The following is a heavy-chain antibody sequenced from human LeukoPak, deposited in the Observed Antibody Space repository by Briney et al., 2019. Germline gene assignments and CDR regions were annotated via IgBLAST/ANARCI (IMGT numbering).Heavy chain of an antibody. Sequence: PGGSLRLSCAASGFTFTSYSMNWVRQAPGKGLEWVSTISGGGGSTYYADSVKGRFTISRDNSKNTLYLQMNSLRAEDTAVYYCAKDHSSGYYPEPFDYWGQGTLVTVSS. D-gene: IGHD3-22*01. CDR3: AKDHSSGYYPEPFDY. CDR2: ISGGGGST. CDR1: GFTFTSYS. V-gene: IGHV3-23*01. J-gene: IGHJ4*02.